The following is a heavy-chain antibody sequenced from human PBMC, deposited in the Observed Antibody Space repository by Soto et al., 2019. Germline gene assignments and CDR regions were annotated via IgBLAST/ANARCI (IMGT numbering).Heavy chain of an antibody. V-gene: IGHV3-7*01. D-gene: IGHD1-26*01. Sequence: GGSLRLSCAASGFTFSSYWMSWVRQAPGKGLECVANIKQDGSEKYYVDSVKGRFTISRDNAKNSLYLQMNSLRAEDTAVYYCARELGGATSSFDYWGQGTLVTVSP. J-gene: IGHJ4*02. CDR2: IKQDGSEK. CDR1: GFTFSSYW. CDR3: ARELGGATSSFDY.